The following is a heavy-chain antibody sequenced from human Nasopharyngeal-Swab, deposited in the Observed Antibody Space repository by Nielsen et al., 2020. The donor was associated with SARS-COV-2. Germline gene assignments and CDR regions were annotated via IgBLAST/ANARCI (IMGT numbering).Heavy chain of an antibody. D-gene: IGHD1-7*01. CDR3: ARVLPFRITGTSGMDV. CDR1: GYTLTELS. CDR2: INPTDGST. V-gene: IGHV1-46*01. Sequence: ASVKVSCKVSGYTLTELSMHWVRQAPGKGLEWMGIINPTDGSTSYAQKFEGRVTMTRVTSTSTVYMELNSLRSEDTAVYYCARVLPFRITGTSGMDVWGQGTTVTVSS. J-gene: IGHJ6*02.